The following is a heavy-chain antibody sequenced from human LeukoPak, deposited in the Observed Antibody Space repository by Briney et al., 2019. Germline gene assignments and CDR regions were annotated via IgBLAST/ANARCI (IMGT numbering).Heavy chain of an antibody. CDR2: IYHSGST. Sequence: SETLSLTCTVSGGSISSYYWSWIRPPAGKGLEWIGCIYHSGSTNYNPSLKSRVTISVGTSKNQFSLKLSSVTAADTAVYYCARIAASVTVWGQGTLVTVSS. CDR3: ARIAASVTV. D-gene: IGHD6-13*01. CDR1: GGSISSYY. J-gene: IGHJ1*01. V-gene: IGHV4-59*08.